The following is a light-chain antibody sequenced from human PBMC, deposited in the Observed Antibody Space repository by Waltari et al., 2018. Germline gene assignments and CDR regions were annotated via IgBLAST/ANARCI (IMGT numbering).Light chain of an antibody. CDR1: SGAIGTFTY. J-gene: IGLJ2*01. Sequence: QSALTQPPSASGSPGQPLTISCTGSSGAIGTFTYVSWYQQHPGKAPKVIIYEVSKRPSGVPGRFSASKSDNTASLTVSGLQSDDEAIYYCSSYAGNNHLIFGGGTRVTVL. CDR3: SSYAGNNHLI. CDR2: EVS. V-gene: IGLV2-8*01.